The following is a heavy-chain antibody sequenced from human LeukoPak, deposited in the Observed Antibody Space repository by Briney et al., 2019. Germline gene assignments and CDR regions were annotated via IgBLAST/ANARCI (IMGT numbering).Heavy chain of an antibody. D-gene: IGHD6-19*01. CDR3: ASSQAVALFDP. J-gene: IGHJ5*02. V-gene: IGHV4-4*02. Sequence: SETLSLTCAVSGGSISSSSWWSWVRQPPGKGLEWIGEIYHSGSTNYNPSLKSRVTISVDKSKNQFSLKLSSVTAADTAVYYCASSQAVALFDPWGQGTLVTVSS. CDR1: GGSISSSSW. CDR2: IYHSGST.